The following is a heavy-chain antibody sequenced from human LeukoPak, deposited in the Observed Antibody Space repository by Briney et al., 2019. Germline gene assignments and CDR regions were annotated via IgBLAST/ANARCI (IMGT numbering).Heavy chain of an antibody. J-gene: IGHJ4*02. CDR2: IYYSGST. Sequence: PGGSLRLSCAASGFTFSTYWMSWIRQPPGKGLAWIGSIYYSGSTYYNPSLKSRVTISVDTSKNQFSLKLSSVTAANTAVYYCARHASTSPPFDYWGQGTLVTVSS. CDR3: ARHASTSPPFDY. V-gene: IGHV4-39*01. CDR1: GFTFSTYW.